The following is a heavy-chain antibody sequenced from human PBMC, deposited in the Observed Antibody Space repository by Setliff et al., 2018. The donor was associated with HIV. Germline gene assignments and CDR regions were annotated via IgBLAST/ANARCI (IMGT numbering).Heavy chain of an antibody. J-gene: IGHJ4*02. CDR1: GGSISSYY. CDR2: IYDRGGT. D-gene: IGHD3-10*01. CDR3: ARLPARRTMDY. Sequence: PSETLSLTCTVSGGSISSYYWSWIRQPPEKGLEWIGYIYDRGGTNYNPSLKSRVTISVDTSKDQFSLKLSSVTAADTAVYYCARLPARRTMDYWGQGTLVTVSS. V-gene: IGHV4-59*01.